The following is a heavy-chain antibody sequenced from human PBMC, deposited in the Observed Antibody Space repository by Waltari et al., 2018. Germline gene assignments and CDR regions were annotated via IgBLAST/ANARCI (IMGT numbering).Heavy chain of an antibody. CDR2: LRNTGGN. CDR3: ARLPRKYYDSIGWGFFDQ. D-gene: IGHD3-22*01. Sequence: HVQLQESGPGLVKPSETLSLTCTVSGDFLSDDHWPWIRQAPGKGREWIAYLRNTGGNKCTPSLESRVTVSAVTSKKQFSLRLTSVTAADTAVYYCARLPRKYYDSIGWGFFDQWGQGILVTVSS. J-gene: IGHJ4*02. CDR1: GDFLSDDH. V-gene: IGHV4-59*08.